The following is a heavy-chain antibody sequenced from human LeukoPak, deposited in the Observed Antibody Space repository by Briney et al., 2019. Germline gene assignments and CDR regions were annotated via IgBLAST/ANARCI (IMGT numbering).Heavy chain of an antibody. CDR2: ISGSGGSK. Sequence: QPGGSLRLSCAASRFTFSSYAMNWVRQAPGKGLEWVSGISGSGGSKYYADSVKGRFTISRDNSKNTLYLQMNSLRAEDTAVYYCARTRTTGVPRYLDYWGQGTLVTVSS. CDR1: RFTFSSYA. CDR3: ARTRTTGVPRYLDY. J-gene: IGHJ4*02. D-gene: IGHD4-11*01. V-gene: IGHV3-23*01.